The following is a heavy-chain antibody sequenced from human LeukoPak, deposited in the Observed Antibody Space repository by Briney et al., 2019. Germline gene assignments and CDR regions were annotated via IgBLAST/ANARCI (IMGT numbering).Heavy chain of an antibody. D-gene: IGHD3/OR15-3a*01. CDR1: GGSISSSNW. Sequence: PSGTLSLTCAVSGGSISSSNWWSWVRQPPGRGLEWIGEINHSGSTNYNPSLKSRVTISVDTSKNQFSLKLSSVTAADTAVYYCARGMAWYMSLDYWGQGTLVTVSS. V-gene: IGHV4-4*02. CDR3: ARGMAWYMSLDY. CDR2: INHSGST. J-gene: IGHJ4*02.